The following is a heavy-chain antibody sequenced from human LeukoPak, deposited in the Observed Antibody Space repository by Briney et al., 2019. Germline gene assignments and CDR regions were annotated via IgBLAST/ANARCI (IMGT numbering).Heavy chain of an antibody. CDR2: ISSNGGST. CDR3: VKNPHYYGSGSWVLEY. Sequence: GGSLRLSCSASGFTFSSYAMHWVRQAPGKGLEYVSAISSNGGSTYYADSVKGRFTIARDNSKNTLYLQMSSLRAEDTAVYYCVKNPHYYGSGSWVLEYWGQGTLVTVSS. CDR1: GFTFSSYA. D-gene: IGHD3-10*01. J-gene: IGHJ4*02. V-gene: IGHV3-64D*06.